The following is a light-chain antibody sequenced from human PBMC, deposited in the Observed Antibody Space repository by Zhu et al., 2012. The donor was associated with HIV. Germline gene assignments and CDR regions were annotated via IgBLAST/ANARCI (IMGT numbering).Light chain of an antibody. CDR1: QKIGSNY. J-gene: IGKJ2*01. V-gene: IGKV3-20*01. Sequence: EVVLTQSPDTLSLSPGERATLSCRASQKIGSNYLAWYQQKPGQAPRLLIYAASLRATDIPDRFSGSGSGTDSTLTVSRLEPEDFAVYYCHQYGSSPDTFGQGTKLQI. CDR3: HQYGSSPDT. CDR2: AAS.